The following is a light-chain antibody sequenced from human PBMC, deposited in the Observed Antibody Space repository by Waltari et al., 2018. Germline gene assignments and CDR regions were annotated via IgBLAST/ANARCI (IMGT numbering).Light chain of an antibody. CDR1: QSIGRS. CDR3: QHYVSLPVT. CDR2: GTS. J-gene: IGKJ1*01. V-gene: IGKV3-20*01. Sequence: DIVLTLSPGPLSLSPGESATLSCRASQSIGRSLAWYQQKPGQPPRLLIYGTSNRATGIPDRFSGGGSATDFSLTISRLEPEDVAMYYCQHYVSLPVTFGQGTKVEIK.